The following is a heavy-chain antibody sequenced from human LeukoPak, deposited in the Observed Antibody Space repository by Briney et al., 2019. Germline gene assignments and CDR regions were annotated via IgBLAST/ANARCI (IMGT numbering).Heavy chain of an antibody. CDR2: IYYSGST. V-gene: IGHV4-59*01. CDR3: VREAATDYYDSSGYYRQTEVFDA. D-gene: IGHD3-22*01. CDR1: GGSFSGYY. Sequence: PSETLSLTCAVYGGSFSGYYWSWIRQPPGKGLEWIGYIYYSGSTNYNPSLKSRVTISVETSKNQFSLKLRSVTAADTAVYYCVREAATDYYDSSGYYRQTEVFDAWGQGTMVTVSS. J-gene: IGHJ3*01.